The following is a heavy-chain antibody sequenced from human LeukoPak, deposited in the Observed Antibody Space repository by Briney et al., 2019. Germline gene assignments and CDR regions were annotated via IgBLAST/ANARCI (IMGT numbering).Heavy chain of an antibody. V-gene: IGHV3-30-3*01. CDR3: AKDPRMAKTTYYYDSSGYPGD. J-gene: IGHJ4*02. CDR1: GFTFSRYT. CDR2: ISYDGTSA. Sequence: GGSLRLSCAASGFTFSRYTMHWVRQAPGKGLEWVAVISYDGTSAYYADSVKGRFTISRDNSKNTLYLQMNSLRAEDTAVYYCAKDPRMAKTTYYYDSSGYPGDWGQGTLVTVSS. D-gene: IGHD3-22*01.